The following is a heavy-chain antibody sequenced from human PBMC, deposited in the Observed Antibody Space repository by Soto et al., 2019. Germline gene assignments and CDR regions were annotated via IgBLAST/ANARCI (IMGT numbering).Heavy chain of an antibody. J-gene: IGHJ4*02. CDR2: ISYSGVST. D-gene: IGHD5-12*01. CDR3: ARTRGSSDYDLDY. Sequence: EVQLLESGGGLVQPGGSLRLSCAASGFTFSSYAMTWVRQAPGKGLEWVSAISYSGVSTYYANSVKGRFTISRDSSENTLCLQKNSLRVDDTAVYYCARTRGSSDYDLDYWGQGTLVTVSS. V-gene: IGHV3-23*01. CDR1: GFTFSSYA.